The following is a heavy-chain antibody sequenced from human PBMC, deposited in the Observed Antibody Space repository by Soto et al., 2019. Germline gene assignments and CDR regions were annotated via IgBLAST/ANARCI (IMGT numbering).Heavy chain of an antibody. CDR3: ARSTTTVVLDAFDI. D-gene: IGHD4-17*01. J-gene: IGHJ3*02. CDR1: GGTFSSYA. Sequence: ASVKVSCKASGGTFSSYAISWVRQAPGQGLEWMGGIIPIFGTANYAQKFQGRVTITADKSTSTAYMELSSLRSEDTAVYYCARSTTTVVLDAFDIWGQGTMVTVSS. CDR2: IIPIFGTA. V-gene: IGHV1-69*06.